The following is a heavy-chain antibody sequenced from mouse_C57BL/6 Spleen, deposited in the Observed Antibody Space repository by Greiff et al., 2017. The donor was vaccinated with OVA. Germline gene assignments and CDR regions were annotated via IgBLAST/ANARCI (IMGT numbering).Heavy chain of an antibody. CDR2: SRNKANDYTT. CDR1: GFTFSDFY. V-gene: IGHV7-1*01. J-gene: IGHJ2*01. Sequence: EVLLVESGGGLVQSGRSLRLSCATSGFTFSDFYMEWVRQAPGKGLEWIAASRNKANDYTTEYSASVKGRFIVSRDTSQSILYLQMNALRAEDAAIYYCARDAWEGEFDDWGKGTTLTVSS. D-gene: IGHD4-1*01. CDR3: ARDAWEGEFDD.